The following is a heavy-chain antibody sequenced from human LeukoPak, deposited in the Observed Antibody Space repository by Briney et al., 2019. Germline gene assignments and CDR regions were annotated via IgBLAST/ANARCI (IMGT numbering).Heavy chain of an antibody. J-gene: IGHJ4*02. CDR3: ARGSSVADY. CDR1: GFTFSSYS. V-gene: IGHV3-48*02. Sequence: PGGSLRLPCAASGFTFSSYSMNWVRQGPGQGLEWVSYISGSGSTIYYADSVKGRFTISRDNAKNSLYLQMNSLRDEDTAVYYCARGSSVADYWGQGTLVTVSS. D-gene: IGHD4-23*01. CDR2: ISGSGSTI.